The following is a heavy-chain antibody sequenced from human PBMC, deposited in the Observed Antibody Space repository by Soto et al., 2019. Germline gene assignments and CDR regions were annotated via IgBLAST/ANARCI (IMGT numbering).Heavy chain of an antibody. J-gene: IGHJ4*02. CDR3: ASSSIAARRGLFDY. Sequence: PSETLSLTCAVSGGSISSSSYYWGWIRQPPGKGLEWIGSIYYSGSTYYNPSLKSRVTISVDTSKNQFSLKLSSVTAADTAVYYCASSSIAARRGLFDYWGQGTLVTVSS. D-gene: IGHD6-6*01. CDR1: GGSISSSSYY. CDR2: IYYSGST. V-gene: IGHV4-39*01.